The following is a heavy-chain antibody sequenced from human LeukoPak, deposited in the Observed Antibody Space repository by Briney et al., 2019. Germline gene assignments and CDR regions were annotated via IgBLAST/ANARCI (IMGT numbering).Heavy chain of an antibody. J-gene: IGHJ6*03. D-gene: IGHD2-2*01. CDR2: ISWNSGSI. Sequence: AGRSLRLSCAASGFTFDDYAMHWVRQAPGKGLEWVSGISWNSGSIGHADSVKGRFTISRDNAKNSLYLQMNSLRAEDTALYYCAKDGGYCSSTSCFRYYYYYYMDVWGKGTTVTVSS. CDR3: AKDGGYCSSTSCFRYYYYYYMDV. V-gene: IGHV3-9*01. CDR1: GFTFDDYA.